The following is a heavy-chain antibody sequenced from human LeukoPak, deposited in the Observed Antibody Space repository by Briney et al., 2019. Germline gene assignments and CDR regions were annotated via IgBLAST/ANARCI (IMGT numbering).Heavy chain of an antibody. CDR1: GFTFSSYA. Sequence: SGGSLRLPCAAPGFTFSSYAMSWVRQAPGKGLGWVSVISGSGGSTYYADSVKGRFTISRENSKNTLYLQMNSLRAEDTAVYYCAKGSGIAAAGTSLTFDYWGQGTLVTVSS. CDR2: ISGSGGST. J-gene: IGHJ4*02. V-gene: IGHV3-23*01. CDR3: AKGSGIAAAGTSLTFDY. D-gene: IGHD6-13*01.